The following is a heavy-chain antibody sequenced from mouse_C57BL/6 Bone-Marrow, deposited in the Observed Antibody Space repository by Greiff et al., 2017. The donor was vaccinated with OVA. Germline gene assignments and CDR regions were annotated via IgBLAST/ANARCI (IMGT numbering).Heavy chain of an antibody. CDR1: GYTFTSYW. Sequence: VQLQQPGAELVRPGTSVKLSCKASGYTFTSYWMHWVKQRPGQGLEWIGVIDPSDSYTNYNQKFKGKATLTVDTSSSTAYMQLSSLTSEDSAVYYCARQLRLRSLFAYWGQGTLVTVSA. CDR2: IDPSDSYT. CDR3: ARQLRLRSLFAY. V-gene: IGHV1-59*01. D-gene: IGHD3-2*02. J-gene: IGHJ3*01.